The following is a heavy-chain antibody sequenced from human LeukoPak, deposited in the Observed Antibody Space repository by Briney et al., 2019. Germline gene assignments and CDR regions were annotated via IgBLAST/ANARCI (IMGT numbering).Heavy chain of an antibody. D-gene: IGHD3-22*01. CDR1: GDSISTANW. Sequence: ASETLSLTCAVSGDSISTANWWSWVRQPPGKGLEWIGEIYHSGSTNYNPSLKSRVTISVDKSKNQFSLKLSSMTAADTAVYYCVRDTNYYDSSAFDIWGQGTMVTVSS. CDR2: IYHSGST. J-gene: IGHJ3*02. CDR3: VRDTNYYDSSAFDI. V-gene: IGHV4-4*02.